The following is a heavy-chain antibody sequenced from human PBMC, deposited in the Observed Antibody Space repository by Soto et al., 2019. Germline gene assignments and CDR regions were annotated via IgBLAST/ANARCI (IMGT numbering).Heavy chain of an antibody. CDR3: ARFSGSYTRGLDY. CDR2: SRNKANSYST. D-gene: IGHD1-26*01. CDR1: GFTFSDHY. Sequence: EVQLVESGGGLVTPGGSLRLACAAYGFTFSDHYMDWVRQDPGKGLEWVGRSRNKANSYSTEYAASVKGRFTISRDESKNSLYLQMNSLKTEDTAEYYCARFSGSYTRGLDYWGQGTLVTVAS. V-gene: IGHV3-72*01. J-gene: IGHJ4*02.